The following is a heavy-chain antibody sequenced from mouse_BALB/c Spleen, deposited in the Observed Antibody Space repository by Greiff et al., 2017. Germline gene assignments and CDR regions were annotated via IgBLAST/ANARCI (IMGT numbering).Heavy chain of an antibody. CDR3: AFYDYDWFAY. J-gene: IGHJ3*01. Sequence: ESGPGLVKPSQSLSLTCSVTGYSITSGYYWNWIRQFPGNKLEWMGYISYDGSNNYNPSLKNRISITRDTSKNQFFLKLNSVTTEDTATYYCAFYDYDWFAYWGQGTLVTVSA. CDR1: GYSITSGYY. D-gene: IGHD2-4*01. V-gene: IGHV3-6*02. CDR2: ISYDGSN.